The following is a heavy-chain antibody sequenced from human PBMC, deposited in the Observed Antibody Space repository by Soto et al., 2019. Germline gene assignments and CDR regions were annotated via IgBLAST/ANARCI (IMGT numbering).Heavy chain of an antibody. V-gene: IGHV6-1*01. J-gene: IGHJ6*02. D-gene: IGHD3-10*01. Sequence: PSQTLSLTCAISGDSVSSNSAAWNWIRQSPSRGLEWLGRTYYRSKWYNDYAVSVKRRITINPDTSKNQFSLQLNSVPPEDTAVYYCARDRAIRLWFGESLVPPQYYYYGMDVWGQGTTVTVSS. CDR2: TYYRSKWYN. CDR3: ARDRAIRLWFGESLVPPQYYYYGMDV. CDR1: GDSVSSNSAA.